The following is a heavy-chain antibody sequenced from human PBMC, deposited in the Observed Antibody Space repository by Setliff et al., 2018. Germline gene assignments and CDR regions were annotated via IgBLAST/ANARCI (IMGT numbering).Heavy chain of an antibody. D-gene: IGHD6-19*01. CDR2: INQDGSVK. CDR1: GFNFNLYN. Sequence: PGGSLRLSCAASGFNFNLYNMNWVRQAPGKGLEWVANINQDGSVKYYVDSVKGRFTISRDNAKNSVYLQMNSLRAEDTAVYYCVRDGQWLVPHYWGQGTLVTVSS. V-gene: IGHV3-7*03. CDR3: VRDGQWLVPHY. J-gene: IGHJ4*02.